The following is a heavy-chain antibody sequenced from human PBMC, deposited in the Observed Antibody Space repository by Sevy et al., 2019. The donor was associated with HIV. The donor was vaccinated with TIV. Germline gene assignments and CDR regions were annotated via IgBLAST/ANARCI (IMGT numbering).Heavy chain of an antibody. Sequence: GGSLRLSCAASGFTFSSYAMSWVRQAPGKGLEWVSAISGRGGSTYYADSVKGRFTISRDNSKNTLYLQMNSLRAEDTAVYYCAKEATHSSGVSYYGDDGGQGTLVTVSS. V-gene: IGHV3-23*01. J-gene: IGHJ4*02. CDR1: GFTFSSYA. CDR3: AKEATHSSGVSYYGDD. D-gene: IGHD6-19*01. CDR2: ISGRGGST.